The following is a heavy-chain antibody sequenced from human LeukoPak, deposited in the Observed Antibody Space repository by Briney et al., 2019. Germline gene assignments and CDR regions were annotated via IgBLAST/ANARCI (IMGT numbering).Heavy chain of an antibody. CDR3: ARGTGTLDY. CDR2: IYSGGST. CDR1: GFTFSSYG. V-gene: IGHV3-NL1*01. Sequence: GGSLRLSCAASGFTFSSYGMHWVRQAPGKGLEWVSVIYSGGSTYYADSVKGRFTISRDNSKNTLYLQMNSLRAEDTAVYYCARGTGTLDYWGQGTLVTVSS. D-gene: IGHD1-7*01. J-gene: IGHJ4*02.